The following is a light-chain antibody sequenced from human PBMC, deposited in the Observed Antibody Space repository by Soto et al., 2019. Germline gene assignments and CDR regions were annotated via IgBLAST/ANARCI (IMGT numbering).Light chain of an antibody. J-gene: IGLJ3*02. Sequence: QSVLTQPPSLSATPGQRVTISCSGSSSNIGNNYECWYKQVPGTAPKVIMFSNNKRPSGVHDRFSGAKTGTSASLAINGLQSEDEADYYCATWDDSLAGGVFGGGTKVTVL. V-gene: IGLV1-47*02. CDR1: SSNIGNNY. CDR3: ATWDDSLAGGV. CDR2: SNN.